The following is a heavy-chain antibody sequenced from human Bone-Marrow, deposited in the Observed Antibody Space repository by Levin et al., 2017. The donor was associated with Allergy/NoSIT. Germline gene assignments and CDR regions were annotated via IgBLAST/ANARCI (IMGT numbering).Heavy chain of an antibody. CDR2: ISSSSSYI. D-gene: IGHD6-13*01. V-gene: IGHV3-21*01. J-gene: IGHJ6*03. CDR1: GFTFSSSS. CDR3: ARDERTSIAAAGPNTYYYDYMDV. Sequence: LSLTCAASGFTFSSSSMNWVRQAPGKGLEWVSSISSSSSYIYYADSVKGRFTISRDNAKNSLYLQMNSLRAEDTAVYYCARDERTSIAAAGPNTYYYDYMDVWGKGTTVTVSS.